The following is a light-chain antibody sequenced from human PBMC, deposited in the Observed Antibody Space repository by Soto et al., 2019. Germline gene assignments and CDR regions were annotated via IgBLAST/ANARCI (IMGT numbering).Light chain of an antibody. CDR1: QDISNW. CDR2: AAS. Sequence: DIQMTQSPSSVSASVGDRVTITCRASQDISNWLAWYQQKPGKAPNLLIYAASSLESGVPSRFSGSGSGTDFTLTISSLQPEDFATYYCQQANSLPITFGQGTRLEIK. J-gene: IGKJ5*01. V-gene: IGKV1-12*01. CDR3: QQANSLPIT.